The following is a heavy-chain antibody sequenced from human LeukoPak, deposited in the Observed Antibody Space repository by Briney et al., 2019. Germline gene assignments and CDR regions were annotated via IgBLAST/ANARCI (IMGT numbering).Heavy chain of an antibody. V-gene: IGHV4-30-4*08. CDR1: GGSISSGDYY. J-gene: IGHJ2*01. Sequence: SETLSLTCTVSGGSISSGDYYWSWIRQPQGKGLEWIGYIYYSGSTYYNPSLKSRVTISVDTSKNQFSLKLSSVTAADTAVYYCARAPPPWYFDLWGRGTLVTVSS. CDR2: IYYSGST. CDR3: ARAPPPWYFDL.